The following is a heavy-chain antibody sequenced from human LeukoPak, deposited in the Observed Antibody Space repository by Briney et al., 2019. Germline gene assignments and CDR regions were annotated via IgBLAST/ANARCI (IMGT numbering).Heavy chain of an antibody. CDR2: ISYSGGTT. Sequence: LPGASLRLSCAASGFTFSSYAMSWVRQAPGKGLEWVSGISYSGGTTYYADSVKGRFTISRDNSKNTLYLQMNSLRAEDTAVYYCARVGAGGDYWGQGTLVTVSS. J-gene: IGHJ4*02. CDR3: ARVGAGGDY. V-gene: IGHV3-23*01. CDR1: GFTFSSYA. D-gene: IGHD3-10*01.